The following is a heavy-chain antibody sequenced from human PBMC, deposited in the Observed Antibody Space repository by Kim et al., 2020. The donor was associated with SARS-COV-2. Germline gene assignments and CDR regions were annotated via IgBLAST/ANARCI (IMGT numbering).Heavy chain of an antibody. CDR3: AAYCSSTSCYVGNFDY. Sequence: SLKSRVTIPVDTSKNQFALKLSSVTAADTAVYYCAAYCSSTSCYVGNFDYWGQGTLVTVSS. D-gene: IGHD2-2*01. J-gene: IGHJ4*02. V-gene: IGHV4-39*01.